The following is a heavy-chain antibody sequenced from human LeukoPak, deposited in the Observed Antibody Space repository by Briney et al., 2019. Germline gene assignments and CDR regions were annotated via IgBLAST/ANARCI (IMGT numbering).Heavy chain of an antibody. J-gene: IGHJ6*03. D-gene: IGHD2-2*01. V-gene: IGHV3-11*04. CDR2: ISSSGSTI. CDR1: GFTFSNAW. Sequence: GGSLRLSCAASGFTFSNAWMSWVRQAPGKGLEWVSYISSSGSTIYYADSVKGRFTISRDNAKNSLYLQMNSLRAEDTAVYYCARVSGCSSTSCYYYYYMDVWGKGTTVTVSS. CDR3: ARVSGCSSTSCYYYYYMDV.